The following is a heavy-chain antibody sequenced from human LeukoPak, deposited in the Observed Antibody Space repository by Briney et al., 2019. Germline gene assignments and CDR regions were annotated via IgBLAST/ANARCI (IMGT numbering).Heavy chain of an antibody. CDR2: IRRKTDGETT. J-gene: IGHJ4*02. CDR3: VTDLVIKGYFDY. V-gene: IGHV3-15*01. D-gene: IGHD2-21*01. Sequence: GGSLRLSCAASGFTVSSKYMSWVRQVPGKGLEWVGRIRRKTDGETTDHAAPVKGRFTISRDESKNTLYLQMNSLKTEDTAVYYCVTDLVIKGYFDYWGQGALVTVSS. CDR1: GFTVSSKY.